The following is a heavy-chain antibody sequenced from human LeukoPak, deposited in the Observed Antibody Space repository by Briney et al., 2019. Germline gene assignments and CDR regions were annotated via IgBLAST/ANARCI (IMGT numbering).Heavy chain of an antibody. J-gene: IGHJ3*02. CDR1: GGSFSGYY. V-gene: IGHV4-34*01. CDR3: ARHSGSFDAFDI. CDR2: INHSGST. Sequence: SETLSLTCAVYGGSFSGYYWSWIRQPPGKGLEWIGEINHSGSTNYNPSLKSRVTISVDTSKNQFSLTLSSVTAADTAVYYCARHSGSFDAFDIWGQGTMVTVSS. D-gene: IGHD3-10*01.